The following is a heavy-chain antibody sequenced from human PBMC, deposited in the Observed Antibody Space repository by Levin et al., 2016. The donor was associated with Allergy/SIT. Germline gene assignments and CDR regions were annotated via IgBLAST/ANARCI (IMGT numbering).Heavy chain of an antibody. CDR1: GGSISSYY. CDR3: AREPYYDFWSASLYGMDV. V-gene: IGHV4-59*01. CDR2: IYYSGST. J-gene: IGHJ6*02. Sequence: SETLSLTCTVSGGSISSYYWSWIRQPPGKGLEWIGYIYYSGSTNYNPSLKSRVTISVDTSKNQFSLKLSSVTAADTAVYYCAREPYYDFWSASLYGMDVWGQGTTVTVSS. D-gene: IGHD3-3*01.